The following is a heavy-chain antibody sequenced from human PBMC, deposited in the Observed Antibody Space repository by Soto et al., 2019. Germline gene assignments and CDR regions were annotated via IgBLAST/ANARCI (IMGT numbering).Heavy chain of an antibody. D-gene: IGHD1-26*01. V-gene: IGHV4-59*08. Sequence: PSETLSLTCTVSGGSISSYYWSWIRQPPGKGQEYIGYIYYGGSTNHNPSLQSRVTMSVDTSKNQFSLKLNSVTAADTAVYYCARPRNGSPGLFEYWGQGSLVTVPS. CDR2: IYYGGST. CDR3: ARPRNGSPGLFEY. J-gene: IGHJ4*02. CDR1: GGSISSYY.